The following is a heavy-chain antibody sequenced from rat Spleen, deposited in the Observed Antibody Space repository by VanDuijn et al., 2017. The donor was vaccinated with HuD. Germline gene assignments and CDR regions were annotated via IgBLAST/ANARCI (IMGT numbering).Heavy chain of an antibody. CDR2: ISYDGSST. D-gene: IGHD1-2*01. Sequence: EVQLVESGGGLVQPGRSMKLSCAALGFTFSNYGMAWVRQAPTKGLEWVATISYDGSSTYYRDSVKGRFTISRDNVKSTLYLQMNSLRSEDTATYYCARHSLYYYSRYIHEYFDNWGQGVMVTVSS. V-gene: IGHV5-29*01. J-gene: IGHJ2*01. CDR1: GFTFSNYG. CDR3: ARHSLYYYSRYIHEYFDN.